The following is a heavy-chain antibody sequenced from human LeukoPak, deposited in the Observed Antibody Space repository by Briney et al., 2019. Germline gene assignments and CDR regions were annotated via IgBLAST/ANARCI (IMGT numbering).Heavy chain of an antibody. Sequence: KSSETLSLTCTVSGGSISSGDYYWSWIRQHPGKGLEWIGYIYYSGSTYYNPSLKSRVTISVDTSKNQFSLKLSSVTAADTAVYYCARASEGGPTFDLDYYGMDVWGQGTTVTVSS. CDR1: GGSISSGDYY. CDR3: ARASEGGPTFDLDYYGMDV. CDR2: IYYSGST. J-gene: IGHJ6*02. V-gene: IGHV4-31*03. D-gene: IGHD3-10*02.